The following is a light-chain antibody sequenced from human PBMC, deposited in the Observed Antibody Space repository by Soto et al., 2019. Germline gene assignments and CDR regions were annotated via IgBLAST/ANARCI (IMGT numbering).Light chain of an antibody. CDR1: QSIDRW. V-gene: IGKV1-39*01. J-gene: IGKJ1*01. CDR2: AAS. CDR3: QQCYSPPRT. Sequence: IKLKQSPSTLPASVGDRVTLSCRASQSIDRWLAWYPQRPGKAPNLLIYAASSLQSGVPSRFRCRGAGPDCTRPISNLQPEDVKTDCCQQCYSPPRTFGQGTKVDIK.